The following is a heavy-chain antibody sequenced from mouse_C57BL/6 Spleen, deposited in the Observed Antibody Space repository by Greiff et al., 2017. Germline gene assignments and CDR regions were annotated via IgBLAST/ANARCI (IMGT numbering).Heavy chain of an antibody. D-gene: IGHD2-4*01. CDR3: ASSGGSGDYVGAMDY. Sequence: QVQLQQSGAELARPGASVKLSCKASGYTFTSYGISWVKQRTGQGLEWIGELYPRSGTTYYTEKFKGKATLTADYSSRTAYMELRSLTSADSAVYFCASSGGSGDYVGAMDYWGQGTSVTVSS. J-gene: IGHJ4*01. CDR2: LYPRSGTT. V-gene: IGHV1-81*01. CDR1: GYTFTSYG.